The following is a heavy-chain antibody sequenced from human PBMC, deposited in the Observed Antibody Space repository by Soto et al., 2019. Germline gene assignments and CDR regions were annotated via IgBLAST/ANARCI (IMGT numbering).Heavy chain of an antibody. D-gene: IGHD2-2*01. CDR3: ARGLVVVPAGYYYMDV. CDR1: GYTFTSYD. Sequence: QVQLVQSGAEVKKPWASVKVSCKASGYTFTSYDINWVRQATGQGLEWMGWMNPNSGNTGYAQKFQGRVTMTRNTSISTAYMELSSLRSEDTAVYYCARGLVVVPAGYYYMDVWGKGTTVTVSS. V-gene: IGHV1-8*01. J-gene: IGHJ6*03. CDR2: MNPNSGNT.